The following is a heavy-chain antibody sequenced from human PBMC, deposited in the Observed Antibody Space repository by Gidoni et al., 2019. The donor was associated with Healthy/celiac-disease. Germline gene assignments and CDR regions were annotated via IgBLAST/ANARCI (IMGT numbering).Heavy chain of an antibody. V-gene: IGHV3-7*03. CDR3: ARNYYDSSGYWVHYYFDY. CDR2: IKQDGSEK. J-gene: IGHJ4*02. D-gene: IGHD3-22*01. Sequence: EVQLVGSGGGLVQPGGALRLSWSAPGCTFSRSWLSWARQAPGKGLEWVANIKQDGSEKYYVDSVKGRFTISRDNAKNSLYLQMNSLRAEDTAVYYCARNYYDSSGYWVHYYFDYWGQGTLVTVSS. CDR1: GCTFSRSW.